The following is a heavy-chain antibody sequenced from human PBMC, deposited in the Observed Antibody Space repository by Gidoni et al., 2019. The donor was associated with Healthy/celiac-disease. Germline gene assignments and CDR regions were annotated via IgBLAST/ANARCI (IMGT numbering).Heavy chain of an antibody. V-gene: IGHV4-4*07. CDR1: GGSISSYY. Sequence: QVQLPESGTGLVKPSETLSLTCTVSGGSISSYYWSWIRQPAGKGLEWIGRIYTSGSTNYNPSLKSRVTMSVDTSKNQFSLKLSSVTAADTAVYYCARDGVVPAYRGGWFDPWGQGTLVTVSS. CDR2: IYTSGST. D-gene: IGHD2-2*01. J-gene: IGHJ5*02. CDR3: ARDGVVPAYRGGWFDP.